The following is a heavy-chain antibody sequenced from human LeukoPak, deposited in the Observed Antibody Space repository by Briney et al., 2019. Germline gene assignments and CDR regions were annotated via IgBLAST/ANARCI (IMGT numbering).Heavy chain of an antibody. CDR3: ARAVGPFDF. CDR2: IWYDGSIK. V-gene: IGHV3-33*01. J-gene: IGHJ3*01. Sequence: RGSLRLSCAASGFTFSTYGMHWVRQAPGKGLEWVAVIWYDGSIKYYADSVKGRFTISRDNSKNTLNLQMNSLRVEDTAVYYCARAVGPFDFWGQGTIVIVSS. CDR1: GFTFSTYG.